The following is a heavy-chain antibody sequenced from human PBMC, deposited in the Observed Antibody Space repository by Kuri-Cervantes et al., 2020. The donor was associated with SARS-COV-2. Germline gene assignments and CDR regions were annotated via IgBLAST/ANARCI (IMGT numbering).Heavy chain of an antibody. CDR2: IWYDGSNK. CDR3: ARDRIAPTGWDYYMDV. D-gene: IGHD2-15*01. J-gene: IGHJ6*03. Sequence: GGSLRLSCAASGFTFSSYWMSWVRQAPGKGLEWVAVIWYDGSNKYYADSVKGRFTISRDNSKNTLYLQMNSLRAEDTAVYYCARDRIAPTGWDYYMDVWGKGTTVTGYS. CDR1: GFTFSSYW. V-gene: IGHV3-33*08.